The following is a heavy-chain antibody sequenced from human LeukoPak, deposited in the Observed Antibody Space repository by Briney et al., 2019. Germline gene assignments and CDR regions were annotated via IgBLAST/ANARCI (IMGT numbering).Heavy chain of an antibody. CDR2: VYYSGST. J-gene: IGHJ4*02. V-gene: IGHV4-59*02. D-gene: IGHD2-15*01. Sequence: PSETLSLTCVVSGGSVSGYYWGWIRQPPGRGLEWIGYVYYSGSTNYNPSFKSRITISVDTSRNQFSLQLSSVTAADTAVYYCARIHRYCSGGACYLPDNWGQGTLVAVSS. CDR1: GGSVSGYY. CDR3: ARIHRYCSGGACYLPDN.